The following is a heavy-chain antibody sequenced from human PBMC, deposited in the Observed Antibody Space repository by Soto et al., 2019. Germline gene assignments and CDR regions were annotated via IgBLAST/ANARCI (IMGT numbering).Heavy chain of an antibody. CDR3: ARDLYGDYVGYNWFDP. Sequence: KTSETLSLTCVVYGGSFSGYYWSWIRQPPGKGLEWIGEINHSGSTNYNPSLKSRVTISVDTSKNQFSLKLSSVTAADTAVYYCARDLYGDYVGYNWFDPWGQGTLVTVSS. CDR2: INHSGST. V-gene: IGHV4-34*01. D-gene: IGHD4-17*01. J-gene: IGHJ5*02. CDR1: GGSFSGYY.